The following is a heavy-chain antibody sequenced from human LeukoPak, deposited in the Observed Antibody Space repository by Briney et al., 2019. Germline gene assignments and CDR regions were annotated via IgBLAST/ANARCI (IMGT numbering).Heavy chain of an antibody. CDR1: GGTFSSYA. CDR3: ATEHSSGWYWFDP. D-gene: IGHD6-19*01. V-gene: IGHV1-69*13. J-gene: IGHJ5*02. Sequence: ASVKVSCKASGGTFSSYAISWVRQAPGQGLEWMGGIIPIFGTANYAQKFQGRVTITADESTSTAYMELSSLRSKDTAVYYCATEHSSGWYWFDPWGQGTLVTVSS. CDR2: IIPIFGTA.